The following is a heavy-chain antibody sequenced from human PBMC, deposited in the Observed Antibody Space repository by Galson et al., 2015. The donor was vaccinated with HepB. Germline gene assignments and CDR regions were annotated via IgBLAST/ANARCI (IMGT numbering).Heavy chain of an antibody. CDR1: GFTFDDYA. J-gene: IGHJ5*02. CDR2: ISWNCGSI. CDR3: ARDLNYMES. V-gene: IGHV3-9*01. Sequence: SLRLSCAASGFTFDDYAMHWVRQAPGKGLEWVSGISWNCGSIGYADSVKGRFVISRDNAKNSVYLQMNGLRAEDTAVYFCARDLNYMESWGQGTLVTVSS. D-gene: IGHD3-10*01.